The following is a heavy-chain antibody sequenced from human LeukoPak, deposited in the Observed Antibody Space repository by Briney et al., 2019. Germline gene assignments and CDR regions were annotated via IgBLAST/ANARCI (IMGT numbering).Heavy chain of an antibody. J-gene: IGHJ4*02. CDR1: GYTFTSYY. CDR3: ARVRDNWNDGRFWAFDY. V-gene: IGHV1-46*01. CDR2: INPSGGST. D-gene: IGHD1-20*01. Sequence: ASVKVSCKASGYTFTSYYMHWVRQAPGQGLEWMGIINPSGGSTSYAQKFQGRVTMTRDTSTSTVYMELSSLRSEDTAVYYCARVRDNWNDGRFWAFDYWGQGALVTVSS.